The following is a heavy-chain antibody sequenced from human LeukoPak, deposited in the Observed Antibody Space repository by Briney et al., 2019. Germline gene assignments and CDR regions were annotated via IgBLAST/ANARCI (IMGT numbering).Heavy chain of an antibody. J-gene: IGHJ4*02. D-gene: IGHD6-6*01. CDR2: IWYDGSNK. CDR3: ARDGPRIAALFAGLDY. V-gene: IGHV3-33*01. CDR1: GFTFSSYG. Sequence: GGSLRLSCAASGFTFSSYGMHWVRQAPGKGLEWVAVIWYDGSNKYYADSVKGRFTISRDNSKNTLYPQMNSLRAEDTAVYYCARDGPRIAALFAGLDYWGQGTLVTVSS.